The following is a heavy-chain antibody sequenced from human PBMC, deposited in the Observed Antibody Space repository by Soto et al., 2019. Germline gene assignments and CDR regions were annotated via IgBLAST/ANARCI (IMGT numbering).Heavy chain of an antibody. D-gene: IGHD3-16*01. CDR2: TSYDGNNK. V-gene: IGHV3-30*19. CDR3: ARWGTTGGFAL. CDR1: GFRVKSFV. J-gene: IGHJ4*02. Sequence: QVQLVESGGGVVQPGTSLRLSCAASGFRVKSFVMHWVRQAPGKGLEWVAFTSYDGNNKDYGDSVKGRFTVSRDNSQNTLHLQLDFLRPEDTALYYCARWGTTGGFALWGQGTLVSVSS.